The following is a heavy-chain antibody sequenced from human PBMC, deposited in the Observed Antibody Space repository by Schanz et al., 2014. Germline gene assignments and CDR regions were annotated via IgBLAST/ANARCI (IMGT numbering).Heavy chain of an antibody. CDR3: AKVAPAATYLDS. D-gene: IGHD2-2*01. CDR1: GFTFSDYY. V-gene: IGHV3-11*01. Sequence: PGGSLRLSCAASGFTFSDYYMSWIRQAPGKGLEWVSYISSSGSTIYYADSVKGRFTISRDNAKNSLYLQMNSLRAEDTAVYYCAKVAPAATYLDSWGLGTLVTVSS. CDR2: ISSSGSTI. J-gene: IGHJ4*02.